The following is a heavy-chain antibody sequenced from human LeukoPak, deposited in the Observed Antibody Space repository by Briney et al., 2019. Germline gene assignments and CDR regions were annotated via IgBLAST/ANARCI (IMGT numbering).Heavy chain of an antibody. J-gene: IGHJ5*01. CDR1: GGSISSYY. CDR2: IYSIGSP. D-gene: IGHD3-22*01. CDR3: ARDRHDSSGYYYDS. Sequence: SETLSLTCTVSGGSISSYYWSWIRQPPGKGLEWIGYIYSIGSPNYNSSLKSRVTMSVDTPKNQFSLKLSSVTAADTAVYYCARDRHDSSGYYYDSWGPGTLVTVFS. V-gene: IGHV4-59*01.